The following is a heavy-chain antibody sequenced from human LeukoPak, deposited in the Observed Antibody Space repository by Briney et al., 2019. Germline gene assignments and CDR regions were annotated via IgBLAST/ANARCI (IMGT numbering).Heavy chain of an antibody. CDR3: ARADCSGSTCYLRHSWFDP. CDR1: GFTLSTFD. Sequence: VWSLRLSCAASGFTLSTFDMNWVRQAPGKGLEWVSSISTSSRYIYYRDSVKGRFTISRDDAKNSLYLQMNSLTVEDTAVYYCARADCSGSTCYLRHSWFDPWGQGTLVTVSS. V-gene: IGHV3-21*06. CDR2: ISTSSRYI. D-gene: IGHD2-2*01. J-gene: IGHJ5*02.